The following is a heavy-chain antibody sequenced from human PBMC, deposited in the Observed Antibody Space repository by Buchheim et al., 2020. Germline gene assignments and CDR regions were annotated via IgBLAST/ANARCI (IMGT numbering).Heavy chain of an antibody. V-gene: IGHV3-30*04. J-gene: IGHJ6*02. Sequence: QVQLVESGGGVVQPGRSLRLSCGASGFTFSSYAMHWVRQAPGKGLEWVAGISYDGSNTYYADSVKGRFTISRDNSKNTLYLQMYSLRAEDTAVYYCAKATQGYYYYYGMDVWGQGTT. CDR3: AKATQGYYYYYGMDV. CDR1: GFTFSSYA. CDR2: ISYDGSNT.